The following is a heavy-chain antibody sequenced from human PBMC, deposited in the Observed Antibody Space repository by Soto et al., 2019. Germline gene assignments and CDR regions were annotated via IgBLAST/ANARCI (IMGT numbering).Heavy chain of an antibody. Sequence: QVQLVESGGGVVQPGRSLRLSCAASGFTFSSYGMHWVRQAPGKGLEWVAVISYDGSNKYYADSVKGRFTISRDNSKNTLYLNMNSLRAEDTAVYYCAKGPTVGCFYFSSSCYTGNDAFDIWGQGTMVTVSS. CDR3: AKGPTVGCFYFSSSCYTGNDAFDI. V-gene: IGHV3-30*18. D-gene: IGHD2-2*01. J-gene: IGHJ3*02. CDR2: ISYDGSNK. CDR1: GFTFSSYG.